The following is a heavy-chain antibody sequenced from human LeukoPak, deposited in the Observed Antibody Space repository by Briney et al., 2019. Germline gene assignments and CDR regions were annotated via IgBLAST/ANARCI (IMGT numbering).Heavy chain of an antibody. D-gene: IGHD2-2*01. CDR2: ISHSEST. Sequence: SETLSLTCAVYGGSFSNNFWNWIRQTPGKGLEWIGEISHSESTNYNPSLKSRLTMSVDTSKNQFSLKLTSVTAADTAIYYCARHVVRGRDWFCTSSNCHQRWFDPWGQGTPVTVSS. J-gene: IGHJ5*02. V-gene: IGHV4-34*01. CDR3: ARHVVRGRDWFCTSSNCHQRWFDP. CDR1: GGSFSNNF.